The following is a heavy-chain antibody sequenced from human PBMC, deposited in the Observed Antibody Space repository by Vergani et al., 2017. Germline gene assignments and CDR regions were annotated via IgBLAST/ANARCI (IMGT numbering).Heavy chain of an antibody. J-gene: IGHJ4*02. CDR3: ARGPTAMVTGFDY. V-gene: IGHV3-23*01. CDR1: GFTFSSYA. D-gene: IGHD5-18*01. CDR2: ISGSGGST. Sequence: EVQLLESGGGLVQPGGSLRLSCAASGFTFSSYAMSWVRQAPGKGLEWVSAISGSGGSTYYADSVKGRFTISRDNAKNTLYLQMNSLRAEDTAVYYCARGPTAMVTGFDYWGQGTLVTVSS.